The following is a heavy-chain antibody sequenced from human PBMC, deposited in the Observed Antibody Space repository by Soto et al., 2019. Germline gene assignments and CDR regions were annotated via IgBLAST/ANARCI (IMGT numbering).Heavy chain of an antibody. J-gene: IGHJ4*02. CDR2: INPSGGST. V-gene: IGHV1-46*01. D-gene: IGHD4-17*01. CDR1: GYSFTTYG. Sequence: ASVKVSCKTSGYSFTTYGISWVRQAPGQGLEWMGIINPSGGSTSYAQKFQGRVTMTRDTSTSTVYMELSSLRSEDTAVYYCARTNDYGDYVNYFDYWGQGTLVTVSS. CDR3: ARTNDYGDYVNYFDY.